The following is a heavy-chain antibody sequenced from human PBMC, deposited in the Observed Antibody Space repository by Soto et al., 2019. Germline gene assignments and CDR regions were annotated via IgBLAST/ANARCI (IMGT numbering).Heavy chain of an antibody. V-gene: IGHV3-30-3*01. CDR2: ISYDGSNK. Sequence: QVQLVESGGGVVQPGRSLRLSCAASGFTFSSYAMHWVRQAPGKGLEWVAVISYDGSNKYYADSVKGRFTISRDNSKNQLLQQMNGRRAEETAVFYCGREGCDGGRCYTLVGLRYGMDVSGQATTVTVSS. D-gene: IGHD2-15*01. J-gene: IGHJ6*02. CDR3: GREGCDGGRCYTLVGLRYGMDV. CDR1: GFTFSSYA.